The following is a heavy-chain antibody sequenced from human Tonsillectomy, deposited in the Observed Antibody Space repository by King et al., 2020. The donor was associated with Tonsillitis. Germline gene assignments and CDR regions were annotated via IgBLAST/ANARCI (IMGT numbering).Heavy chain of an antibody. J-gene: IGHJ6*02. CDR1: GYDFTGYY. CDR3: ARDLRGGYLLRMDV. CDR2: INPNNGGT. Sequence: VQLVESGAEVKKPGASVKVSCQASGYDFTGYYLHWIRQAPGQGLEWMGWINPNNGGTNYAQKFQGGVSMTRDTSITTAYMELRSLKSDDTAVYYCARDLRGGYLLRMDVWGQGTTVTVSS. D-gene: IGHD3-16*01. V-gene: IGHV1-2*02.